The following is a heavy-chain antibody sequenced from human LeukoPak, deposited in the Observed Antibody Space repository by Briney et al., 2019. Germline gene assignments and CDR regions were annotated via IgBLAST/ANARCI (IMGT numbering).Heavy chain of an antibody. J-gene: IGHJ6*03. CDR3: ARRLTTAPYYYYYYMDV. D-gene: IGHD4-17*01. CDR2: ISAYNGNT. Sequence: GASVKVSCKASGYTFTSYGISWVRQAPGQGLEWMGWISAYNGNTNYAQKLQGRVTMTTDTSTSTAYMELRSLRSDDTAVYYCARRLTTAPYYYYYYMDVWGKGTTVTVSS. V-gene: IGHV1-18*01. CDR1: GYTFTSYG.